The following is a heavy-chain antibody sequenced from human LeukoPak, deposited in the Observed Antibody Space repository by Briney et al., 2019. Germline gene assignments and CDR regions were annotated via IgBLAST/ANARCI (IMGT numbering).Heavy chain of an antibody. Sequence: GGSLRLSCAGSGFSFSSYGMHWVRQAPGKGLEWMAFIRSDGSNKYYADSVKGRFTISRDNAKNSLYLQMNSLRAEDTAVYYCARDGGLAAAGSFWYFDLWGRGTLVTVSS. D-gene: IGHD6-13*01. J-gene: IGHJ2*01. V-gene: IGHV3-30*02. CDR1: GFSFSSYG. CDR3: ARDGGLAAAGSFWYFDL. CDR2: IRSDGSNK.